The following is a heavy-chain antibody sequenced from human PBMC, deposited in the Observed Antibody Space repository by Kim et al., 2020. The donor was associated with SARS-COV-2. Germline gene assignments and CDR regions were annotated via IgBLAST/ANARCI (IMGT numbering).Heavy chain of an antibody. CDR2: ISGSGGDT. CDR1: GFTFRTYA. Sequence: GGSLRLSCAASGFTFRTYAVSWVRQAPGKGLECVSIISGSGGDTFYADSVKGRFTISRDNSKNTLYLQLNSLRAEDTALYYCARGRSGEGLTRYFDYW. CDR3: ARGRSGEGLTRYFDY. D-gene: IGHD2-2*01. V-gene: IGHV3-23*01. J-gene: IGHJ4*01.